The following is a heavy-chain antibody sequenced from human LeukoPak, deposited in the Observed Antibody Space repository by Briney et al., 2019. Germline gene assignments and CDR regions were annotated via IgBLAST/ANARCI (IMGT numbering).Heavy chain of an antibody. D-gene: IGHD1-7*01. J-gene: IGHJ5*02. CDR1: GYTFTSYG. CDR3: ARDQDLELRSWFDP. Sequence: ASVKVSCKASGYTFTSYGISWVRQAPGQGLEWMGWISAYNGNTNYAQKLQGRVTMTTDTSTSTAYMELRSLRSDDTAVYYCARDQDLELRSWFDPWGQGTLVTVSS. CDR2: ISAYNGNT. V-gene: IGHV1-18*01.